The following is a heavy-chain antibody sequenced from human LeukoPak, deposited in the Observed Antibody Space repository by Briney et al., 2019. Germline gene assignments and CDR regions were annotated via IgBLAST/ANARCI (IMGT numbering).Heavy chain of an antibody. Sequence: LRLSCAASGFTFSDNYMTWIRQPPGKGLEWIGEINHSGSTNYNPSLKSRVTISVDTSKNQFSLKLSSVTAADTAVYYCARGKQTLLRADLRFDYWGQGTLVTVSS. V-gene: IGHV4-34*01. CDR1: GFTFSDNY. D-gene: IGHD1-26*01. J-gene: IGHJ4*02. CDR2: INHSGST. CDR3: ARGKQTLLRADLRFDY.